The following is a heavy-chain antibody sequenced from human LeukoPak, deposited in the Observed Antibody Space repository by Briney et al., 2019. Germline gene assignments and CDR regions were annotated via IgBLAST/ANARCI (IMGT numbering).Heavy chain of an antibody. D-gene: IGHD2-8*01. CDR3: ARAYDDAFDI. J-gene: IGHJ3*02. V-gene: IGHV4-39*07. Sequence: SETLPLTCTVSGGSISSSSYYWGWIRQPPGKGLEWIGSIYYSGSTYYNPSLKSRVTISVDTSKNQCSLKLSSVTAADTAVYYCARAYDDAFDIWGQGTMVTVAS. CDR1: GGSISSSSYY. CDR2: IYYSGST.